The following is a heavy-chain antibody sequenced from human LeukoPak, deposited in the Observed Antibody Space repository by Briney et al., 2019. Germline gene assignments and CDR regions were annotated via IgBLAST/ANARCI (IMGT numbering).Heavy chain of an antibody. Sequence: SQTLSLTCTVSGDSISSGNYYWSWIRQHPGKGLEWIGYIYYSGSTYYNPSLKSRVTISMDTSKNQFSLKLNSVSAADTAVYYCAREYRGYCSGGSCYGWFDPWGQGTLVTVSS. CDR2: IYYSGST. CDR1: GDSISSGNYY. V-gene: IGHV4-31*03. D-gene: IGHD2-15*01. J-gene: IGHJ5*02. CDR3: AREYRGYCSGGSCYGWFDP.